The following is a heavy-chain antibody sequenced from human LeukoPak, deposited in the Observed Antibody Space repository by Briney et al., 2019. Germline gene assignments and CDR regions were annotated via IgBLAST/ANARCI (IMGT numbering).Heavy chain of an antibody. CDR1: GGSLSSGGYY. Sequence: SETLSLTCTVSGGSLSSGGYYWSWIRQHPGKGLEWIGYIYYSGSTYYNPSLKSRVTISVDTSKNQFSLKLSSVTAADTAVYYCARASSYYFDYWGQGTLVTASS. V-gene: IGHV4-31*03. CDR2: IYYSGST. J-gene: IGHJ4*02. D-gene: IGHD3-16*02. CDR3: ARASSYYFDY.